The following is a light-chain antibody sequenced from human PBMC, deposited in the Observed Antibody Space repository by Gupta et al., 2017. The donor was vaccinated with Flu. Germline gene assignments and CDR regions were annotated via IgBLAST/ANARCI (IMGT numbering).Light chain of an antibody. Sequence: TFSSTGSSSNIRAGHDVHCYQQLPGTDRKLLSYGNNNRPSGVPDRFACSTYGTSGSLDNLTLPAEDEADYYGQSYHTSLSALYVFGTGTTLTVL. V-gene: IGLV1-40*01. J-gene: IGLJ1*01. CDR2: GNN. CDR1: SSNIRAGHD. CDR3: QSYHTSLSALYV.